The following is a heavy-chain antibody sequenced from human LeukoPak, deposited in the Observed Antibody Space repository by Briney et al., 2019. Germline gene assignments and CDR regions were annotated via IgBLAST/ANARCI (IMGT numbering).Heavy chain of an antibody. Sequence: ASVKVSCKASGYTFTGYYMHWVRQAPGQGLEWMGWINPNSGGTNYAQKFQGRVTMTRDTSISTAYMELSRLRSDDTAVYYCARVGVVGATGDYYFDYWGQGTLVTVSS. CDR2: INPNSGGT. D-gene: IGHD1-26*01. CDR1: GYTFTGYY. CDR3: ARVGVVGATGDYYFDY. J-gene: IGHJ4*02. V-gene: IGHV1-2*02.